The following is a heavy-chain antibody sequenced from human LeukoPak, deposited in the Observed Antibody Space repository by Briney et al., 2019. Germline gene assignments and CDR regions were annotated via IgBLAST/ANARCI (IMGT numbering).Heavy chain of an antibody. J-gene: IGHJ4*02. D-gene: IGHD3-10*01. CDR2: ISGSGGST. V-gene: IGHV3-23*01. CDR1: GFTFSSYA. Sequence: GGSLRLSCEASGFTFSSYAMSWVRQAPGKGLGWVSAISGSGGSTYYADSVKGRFTISRDNSKNTLYLQMNSLRAEDTAVYYCAKGSGRQFDYWGQGTLVTVSS. CDR3: AKGSGRQFDY.